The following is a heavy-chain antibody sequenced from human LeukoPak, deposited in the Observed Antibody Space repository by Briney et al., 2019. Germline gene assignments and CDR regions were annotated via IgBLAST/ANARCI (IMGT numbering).Heavy chain of an antibody. CDR2: IYYSGST. J-gene: IGHJ6*02. CDR1: GGSISSYY. V-gene: IGHV4-59*01. D-gene: IGHD3-10*01. Sequence: SETLSLTCTVSGGSISSYYWSWIRQPPGKGLEWIGYIYYSGSTNHNPSLKSRVTISVDTSKNQFSLKLSSVTAADTAVYYCARDSYYYGSGSSYYGMDVWGQGTTVTVSS. CDR3: ARDSYYYGSGSSYYGMDV.